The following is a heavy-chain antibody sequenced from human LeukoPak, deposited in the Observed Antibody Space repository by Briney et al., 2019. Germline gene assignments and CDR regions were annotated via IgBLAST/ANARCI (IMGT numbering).Heavy chain of an antibody. CDR2: ISYDGSNK. CDR3: ARAEVGDDAFDI. Sequence: SGGSLRLSCAASGFTFSSYAMHWVRQAPGKGLEWVAVISYDGSNKYYADSVKGRFTISRDNAKNSLYLQMNSLRAEDTAVYYCARAEVGDDAFDIWGQGTMVTVSS. D-gene: IGHD1-26*01. CDR1: GFTFSSYA. J-gene: IGHJ3*02. V-gene: IGHV3-30*04.